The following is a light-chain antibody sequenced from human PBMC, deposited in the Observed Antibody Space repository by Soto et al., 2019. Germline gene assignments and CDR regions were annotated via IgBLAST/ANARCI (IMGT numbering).Light chain of an antibody. J-gene: IGKJ1*01. Sequence: DIQMTQSPSSLSASVGDRVTITCRASQNIRNYLNWYQQKPGEAPKLLISAVSSLETGVPSRFIGSGSATDFTLTISGLEPEDFAVYFCHQYGTSPQTFGQGTKVEIK. V-gene: IGKV1-39*01. CDR2: AVS. CDR1: QNIRNY. CDR3: HQYGTSPQT.